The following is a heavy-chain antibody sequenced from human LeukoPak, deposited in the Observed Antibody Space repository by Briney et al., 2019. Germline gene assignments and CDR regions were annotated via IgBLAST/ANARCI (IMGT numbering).Heavy chain of an antibody. CDR1: GASMSPYH. CDR2: IFTSGST. V-gene: IGHV4-4*07. Sequence: PSETLSLTCTVSGASMSPYHLSWIRQPAGKGLEWIGRIFTSGSTNYNSSLKSRVTMSLDTSKNQFSLRLSSVTAADTAVYYCARGADEAKGRTSSSFDYWGQGTLVTVSS. CDR3: ARGADEAKGRTSSSFDY. D-gene: IGHD2-2*01. J-gene: IGHJ4*02.